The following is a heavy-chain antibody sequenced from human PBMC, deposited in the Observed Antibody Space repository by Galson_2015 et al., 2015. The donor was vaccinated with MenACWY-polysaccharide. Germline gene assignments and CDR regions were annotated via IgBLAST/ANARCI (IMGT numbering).Heavy chain of an antibody. D-gene: IGHD6-13*01. V-gene: IGHV1-8*01. J-gene: IGHJ4*02. CDR3: ARGVTAAGSGFDY. CDR1: GYMFTSYD. CDR2: MNPNSGNT. Sequence: SVKVSCKASGYMFTSYDINWVRQAPGHGLEWMGWMNPNSGNTGYAQKFQGRVTMTRNTSIRTAYMELSSLRSDGTAVYYCARGVTAAGSGFDYWGQGALVTVSS.